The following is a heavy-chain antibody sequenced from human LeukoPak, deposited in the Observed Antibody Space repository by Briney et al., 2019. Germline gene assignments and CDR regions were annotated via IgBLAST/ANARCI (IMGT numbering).Heavy chain of an antibody. J-gene: IGHJ4*02. V-gene: IGHV1-2*02. D-gene: IGHD6-13*01. CDR1: GYTFTSYG. CDR3: ARDLLRAAAGTGKGILDY. Sequence: ASVKVSCKASGYTFTSYGISWVRQAPGQGLEWMGWINPNSGGTNYAQKFQGRVTMTRDTSISTAYMELSRLRSDDTAVYYCARDLLRAAAGTGKGILDYWGQGTLVTVSS. CDR2: INPNSGGT.